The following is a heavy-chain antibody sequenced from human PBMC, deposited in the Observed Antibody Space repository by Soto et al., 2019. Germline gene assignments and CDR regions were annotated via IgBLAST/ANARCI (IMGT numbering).Heavy chain of an antibody. CDR3: ARQGSGYPRNYFDY. D-gene: IGHD5-12*01. Sequence: QVQLQESGPGLVKPSETLSLTCTVSGGSISSYYWSWIRQPPGKGLEWIGYIYYSGSTNYNPSLKSRVTISVDTSKNQFSLKLRSVTAADTAVYYCARQGSGYPRNYFDYWGQGTLVTVSS. V-gene: IGHV4-59*08. CDR2: IYYSGST. J-gene: IGHJ4*02. CDR1: GGSISSYY.